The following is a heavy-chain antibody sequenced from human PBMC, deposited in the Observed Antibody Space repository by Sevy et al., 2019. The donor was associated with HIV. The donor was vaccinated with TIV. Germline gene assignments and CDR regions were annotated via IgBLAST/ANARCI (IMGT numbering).Heavy chain of an antibody. Sequence: GGSLRLSCAASGFTFNNYGMHWVRQAPGKGLEWVTFIRHDGSDEYYTDSVKGRFTISRYNSKNTVYLQMNSLRAEDTAVYYCARDRKVLLVVYAIPFDVFDIWGQGTMVTVSS. J-gene: IGHJ3*02. CDR1: GFTFNNYG. CDR3: ARDRKVLLVVYAIPFDVFDI. D-gene: IGHD2-8*02. V-gene: IGHV3-30*02. CDR2: IRHDGSDE.